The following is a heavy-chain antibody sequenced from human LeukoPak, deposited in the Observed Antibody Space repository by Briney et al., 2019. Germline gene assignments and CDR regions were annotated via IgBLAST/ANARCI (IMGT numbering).Heavy chain of an antibody. CDR1: GYTFTNYG. Sequence: ASVKVSCKASGYTFTNYGISWVRQAPGQGLEWMGWISAYNGNTNYAHQLQGRVTMTRDTATSTVYMELSSLRSEDTAVYYCARAHYASSNIKVPFDVWGKGTTVTVSS. V-gene: IGHV1-18*01. CDR3: ARAHYASSNIKVPFDV. J-gene: IGHJ6*04. D-gene: IGHD3-22*01. CDR2: ISAYNGNT.